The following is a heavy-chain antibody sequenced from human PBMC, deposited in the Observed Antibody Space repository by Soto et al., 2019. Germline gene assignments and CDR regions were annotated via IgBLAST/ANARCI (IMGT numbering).Heavy chain of an antibody. CDR2: ISSSSSYI. V-gene: IGHV3-21*01. CDR1: GFTFSSYS. CDR3: ARDGTLSLFGGEFRRGVVVPAAIPTESPFDY. Sequence: GGSLRLSCAASGFTFSSYSMNWVRQAPGKGLEWVSSISSSSSYIYYADSVKGRFTISRDNAKNSLYLQMNSLRAEDTAVYYCARDGTLSLFGGEFRRGVVVPAAIPTESPFDYWGQGTLVTVSS. D-gene: IGHD2-2*01. J-gene: IGHJ4*02.